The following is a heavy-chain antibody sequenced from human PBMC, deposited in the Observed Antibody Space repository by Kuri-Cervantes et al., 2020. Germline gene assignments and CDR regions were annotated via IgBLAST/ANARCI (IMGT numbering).Heavy chain of an antibody. CDR1: GYSISSGYY. Sequence: SETLSLTCAVSGYSISSGYYWGWIRQPPGKGLEWIGSIYHSGSTYYNPSLKSRVTISVDTSKNQFSLKLSSVTAADTAVYYCARVPRDGYNSGAFDIWGQGTMVTVSS. D-gene: IGHD5-24*01. CDR2: IYHSGST. CDR3: ARVPRDGYNSGAFDI. V-gene: IGHV4-38-2*01. J-gene: IGHJ3*02.